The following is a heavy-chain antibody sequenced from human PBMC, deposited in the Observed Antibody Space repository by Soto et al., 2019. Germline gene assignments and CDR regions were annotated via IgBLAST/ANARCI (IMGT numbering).Heavy chain of an antibody. CDR1: GFTFSSYA. J-gene: IGHJ3*02. V-gene: IGHV3-30-3*01. D-gene: IGHD6-19*01. CDR2: ISYDGSNK. CDR3: AREGGSSGWYAGAFDS. Sequence: GGSLRLSCAASGFTFSSYAMHWVRQAPGKGLEWVAVISYDGSNKYYADSVKGRFTISRDNSKNTLYLQMNSLRAEDTAVYYCAREGGSSGWYAGAFDSWGQGTMVTVSS.